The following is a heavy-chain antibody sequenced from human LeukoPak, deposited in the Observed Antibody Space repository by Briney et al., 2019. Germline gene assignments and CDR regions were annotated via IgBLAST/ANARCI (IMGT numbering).Heavy chain of an antibody. J-gene: IGHJ6*03. CDR1: GFTFSNVW. CDR3: ARDAGVAPPGGYYYFMDV. D-gene: IGHD6-13*01. Sequence: PGGSLRLSCAASGFTFSNVWMAWVRQAPGKGLEWMAFIRFDGSYKYYADSVKGRFTISRDNSKSTLFLQMISLRPEDTGVYYCARDAGVAPPGGYYYFMDVWGKGTTVTVSS. V-gene: IGHV3-30*02. CDR2: IRFDGSYK.